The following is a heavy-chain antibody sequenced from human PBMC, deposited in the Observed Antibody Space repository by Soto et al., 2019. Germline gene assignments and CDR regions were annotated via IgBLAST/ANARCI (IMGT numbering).Heavy chain of an antibody. J-gene: IGHJ4*02. CDR1: VFTFSGFW. CDR2: INPDGSEK. V-gene: IGHV3-7*01. Sequence: LSCAASVFTFSGFWMDWVRQAPGKGLEWVANINPDGSEKHYVDSVKGRFTISRDNAKNSLYLQMSRLTDEDSALYYCSRSLDSWGQGTRVTVSS. CDR3: SRSLDS.